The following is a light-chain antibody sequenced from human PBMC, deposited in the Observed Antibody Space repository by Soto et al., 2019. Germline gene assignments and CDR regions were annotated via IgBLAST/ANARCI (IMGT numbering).Light chain of an antibody. J-gene: IGLJ1*01. Sequence: HSVLTQPPSASGTPGQRVTISCSGSSSNIGINTVNWYQHLPGTAPQLLIYGTDQRPSGVPDRFSASKSGTSASLAITGLQSEDEADYYCAAWDDSLNGYVFGSGTKVTVL. CDR1: SSNIGINT. CDR2: GTD. V-gene: IGLV1-44*01. CDR3: AAWDDSLNGYV.